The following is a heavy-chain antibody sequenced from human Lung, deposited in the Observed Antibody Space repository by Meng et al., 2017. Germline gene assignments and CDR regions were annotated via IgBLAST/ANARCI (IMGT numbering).Heavy chain of an antibody. J-gene: IGHJ5*02. D-gene: IGHD6-19*01. CDR3: ARGDQPWPHRFDP. Sequence: QVQLVQSGAEVMKPGASVKVSCKAFGYTFTSSAIHWVRQAPGQSLEWMGWITPGNGNTKYSQKFQGRVTIIRDTPASTVYTELSSLRSEDTAVYYCARGDQPWPHRFDPWGQGTLVTVSS. CDR2: ITPGNGNT. CDR1: GYTFTSSA. V-gene: IGHV1-3*01.